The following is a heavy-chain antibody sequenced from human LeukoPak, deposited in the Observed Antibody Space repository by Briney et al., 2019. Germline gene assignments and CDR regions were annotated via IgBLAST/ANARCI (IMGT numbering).Heavy chain of an antibody. J-gene: IGHJ4*02. Sequence: PGGSLRLSCAASGFTFSSYWMSWVRQAPGKGLEWVANIKQDGSEKYYVDSVKGRFTISRDNAKNSLYLQMNSLRAEDTAVYYCARDAYYYDSSGYNPGDCFDYWGQGTLVTVSS. CDR2: IKQDGSEK. CDR1: GFTFSSYW. D-gene: IGHD3-22*01. CDR3: ARDAYYYDSSGYNPGDCFDY. V-gene: IGHV3-7*01.